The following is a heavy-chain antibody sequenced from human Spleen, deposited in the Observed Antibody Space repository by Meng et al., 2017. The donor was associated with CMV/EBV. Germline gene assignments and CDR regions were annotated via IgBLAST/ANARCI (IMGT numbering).Heavy chain of an antibody. CDR2: IFYSGSA. CDR1: GGFISRSILH. CDR3: ARGRTGDGNYFDY. J-gene: IGHJ4*02. V-gene: IGHV4-39*07. D-gene: IGHD3/OR15-3a*01. Sequence: GGFISRSILHWGWIRQPPGKGLERVGNIFYSGSAYYNPSLKSRVTISVDTSKSQFSLNLSSVTAADTAVYYCARGRTGDGNYFDYWGQGTLVTVSS.